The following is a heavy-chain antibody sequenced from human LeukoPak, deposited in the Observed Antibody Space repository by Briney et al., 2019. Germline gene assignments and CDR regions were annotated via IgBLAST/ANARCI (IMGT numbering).Heavy chain of an antibody. CDR2: ISSSSSTI. CDR3: ARDRSSSWSADYYFDY. CDR1: GFTFSSSA. Sequence: GGSLRLSCAASGFTFSSSAMSWVRQAPGKGLEWVSYISSSSSTIYYADSVKGRFTISRDNAKNSLYLQTNSLRAEDTAVYYCARDRSSSWSADYYFDYWGQGTLVTVSS. D-gene: IGHD6-13*01. J-gene: IGHJ4*02. V-gene: IGHV3-48*01.